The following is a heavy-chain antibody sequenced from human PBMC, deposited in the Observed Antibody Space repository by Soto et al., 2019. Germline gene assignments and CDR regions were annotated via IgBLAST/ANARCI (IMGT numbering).Heavy chain of an antibody. CDR3: TKSWLFEKNWFDP. CDR1: GFSFTTYG. CDR2: ISSTGLYT. J-gene: IGHJ5*02. D-gene: IGHD3-22*01. V-gene: IGHV3-23*01. Sequence: GXLRLSCEAAGFSFTTYGMSWVLQAPGKGLEWVSDISSTGLYTYLADSVKGRFTISRDNSKNTLYLQMNSLRVGDKAVYFCTKSWLFEKNWFDPWGQGTLVTVYS.